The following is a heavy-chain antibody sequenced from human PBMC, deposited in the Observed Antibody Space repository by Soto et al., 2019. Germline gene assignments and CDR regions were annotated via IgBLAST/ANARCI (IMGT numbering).Heavy chain of an antibody. V-gene: IGHV3-23*01. CDR1: GFPFSDYS. CDR2: ISGGSSST. CDR3: AKVLSKNYYYPFDL. D-gene: IGHD3-10*01. J-gene: IGHJ4*02. Sequence: GGSLRLSCTASGFPFSDYSMPLVRQAPGKGLECVSTISGGSSSTYYGDSVKGRFTISRDKPKKTLFLQLHRLSAEDTATSFCAKVLSKNYYYPFDLLGQGTQVTVSS.